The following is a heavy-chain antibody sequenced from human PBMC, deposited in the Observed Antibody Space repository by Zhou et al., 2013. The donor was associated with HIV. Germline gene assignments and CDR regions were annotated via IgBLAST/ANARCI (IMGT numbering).Heavy chain of an antibody. CDR1: GGTFSSYA. Sequence: QVQLVQSGAEVKKPGSSVKVSCKASGGTFSSYAISWVRQAPGQGLEWMGGIIPIFGTANYAQKFQGRVTITTDESTSTAYMELSSLRSEDTAVYYCARDRKKRCSSTSCHRAGFDPWGQGTLVTVSS. V-gene: IGHV1-69*05. CDR2: IIPIFGTA. D-gene: IGHD2-2*02. J-gene: IGHJ5*02. CDR3: ARDRKKRCSSTSCHRAGFDP.